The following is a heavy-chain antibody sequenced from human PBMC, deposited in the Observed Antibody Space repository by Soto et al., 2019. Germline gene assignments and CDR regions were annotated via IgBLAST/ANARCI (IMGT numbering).Heavy chain of an antibody. CDR1: GYTFTSYG. CDR2: ISAYNGNT. CDR3: AREDPYYDFWSGPPGDYYYYMDV. Sequence: ASVKVSCKASGYTFTSYGISWVRQAPGQGLEWMGWISAYNGNTNYAQKLQGRVTMTTDTSTSTAYMELRSLRSDDTAVYYCAREDPYYDFWSGPPGDYYYYMDVWGKGTTVTVSS. V-gene: IGHV1-18*01. J-gene: IGHJ6*03. D-gene: IGHD3-3*01.